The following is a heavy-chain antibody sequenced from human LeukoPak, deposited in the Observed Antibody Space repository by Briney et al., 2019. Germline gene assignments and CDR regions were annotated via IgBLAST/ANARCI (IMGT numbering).Heavy chain of an antibody. CDR1: GGSVSGYY. J-gene: IGHJ4*02. D-gene: IGHD1-1*01. CDR3: ARDRVRGNANPYFDY. V-gene: IGHV4-59*02. CDR2: VYYSGST. Sequence: PSETLSLTCVVSGGSVSGYYWGWIRQPPGRGLEWIGYVYYSGSTNYNPSFKSRITISVDTSRNQFSLQLSSVTAADTAVYYCARDRVRGNANPYFDYWGQGTLVTVSS.